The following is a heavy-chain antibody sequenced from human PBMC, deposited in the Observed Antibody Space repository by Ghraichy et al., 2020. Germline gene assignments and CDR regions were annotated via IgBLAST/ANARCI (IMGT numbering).Heavy chain of an antibody. D-gene: IGHD2-15*01. CDR2: IYYSGST. CDR1: GGSISSSSYY. J-gene: IGHJ4*02. CDR3: SGGSYY. Sequence: GSLRLSCTVSGGSISSSSYYWGWIRQPPGKGLEWIGSIYYSGSTYYNPSLKSRVTISVDTSKNQFSLKLSSVTAADTAVYYCSGGSYYWGQGTLVTVSS. V-gene: IGHV4-39*01.